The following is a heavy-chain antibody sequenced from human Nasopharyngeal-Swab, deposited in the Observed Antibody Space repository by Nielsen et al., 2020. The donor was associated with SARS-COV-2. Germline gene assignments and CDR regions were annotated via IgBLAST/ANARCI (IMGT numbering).Heavy chain of an antibody. CDR1: GFTFGSYW. Sequence: GGSLRLSCAASGFTFGSYWMHWVRQAPGKGLVWVSRISPDGSTTGYADSVKGRFTISRDNAKSTLYLQINSLRADDTAVYYCTRDFDAATGYWGQGTLVTVSS. D-gene: IGHD5-18*01. CDR3: TRDFDAATGY. V-gene: IGHV3-74*01. J-gene: IGHJ4*02. CDR2: ISPDGSTT.